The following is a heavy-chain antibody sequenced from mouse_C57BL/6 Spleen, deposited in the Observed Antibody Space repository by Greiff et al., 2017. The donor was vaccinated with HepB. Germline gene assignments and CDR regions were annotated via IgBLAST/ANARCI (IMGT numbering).Heavy chain of an antibody. V-gene: IGHV1-64*01. Sequence: QVHVKQPGAELVKPGASVKLSCKASGYTFTSYWMHWVKQRPGQGLEWIGMIHPNSGSTNYNEKFKSKATLTVDKSSSTAYMQLSSLTSEDSAVYYCARSRGPLYAMDYWGQGTSVTVSS. CDR1: GYTFTSYW. J-gene: IGHJ4*01. CDR2: IHPNSGST. CDR3: ARSRGPLYAMDY.